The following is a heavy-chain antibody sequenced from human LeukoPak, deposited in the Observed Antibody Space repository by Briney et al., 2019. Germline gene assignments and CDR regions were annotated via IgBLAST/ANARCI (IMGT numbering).Heavy chain of an antibody. Sequence: SQTLSLTCAVSGGSISSGFYSWSWIRQPPGKGLEWIGYIYHSGSTYYNPALKSRVTISVDRSKNQFSLKLSSVTAADTAVYYCARGGDPNWFDPWGQGTLVTVSS. J-gene: IGHJ5*02. CDR2: IYHSGST. V-gene: IGHV4-30-2*01. D-gene: IGHD2-21*02. CDR3: ARGGDPNWFDP. CDR1: GGSISSGFYS.